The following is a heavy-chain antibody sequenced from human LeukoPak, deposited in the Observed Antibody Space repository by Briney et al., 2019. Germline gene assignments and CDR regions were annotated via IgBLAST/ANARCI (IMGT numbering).Heavy chain of an antibody. CDR3: ARDSLPRNYYDSSGYAFDI. J-gene: IGHJ3*02. D-gene: IGHD3-22*01. CDR2: IIPIFGTA. CDR1: GGTFSSYA. Sequence: SVKVSCKASGGTFSSYAISWVRQAPGQGLEWMGGIIPIFGTANHAQKFQGRVTITADESTSTAYMELSSLRSEDTAVYYCARDSLPRNYYDSSGYAFDIWGQGTMVTVSS. V-gene: IGHV1-69*13.